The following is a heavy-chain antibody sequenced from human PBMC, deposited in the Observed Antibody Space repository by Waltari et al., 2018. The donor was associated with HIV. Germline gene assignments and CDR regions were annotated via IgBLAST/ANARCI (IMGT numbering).Heavy chain of an antibody. V-gene: IGHV3-23*01. J-gene: IGHJ6*02. Sequence: VQVLEAGGALVQPGGSLRLSGAASGFTFRNYGMSWVRQAPGKGLEWVSTISGSGGSTYYADSVKGRFTVSRDNSKNTLYLQMNSLRAEDTAVYFCVKEHQYSHTWYSYYGMDVWGQGTTVTVYS. CDR2: ISGSGGST. CDR1: GFTFRNYG. CDR3: VKEHQYSHTWYSYYGMDV. D-gene: IGHD6-13*01.